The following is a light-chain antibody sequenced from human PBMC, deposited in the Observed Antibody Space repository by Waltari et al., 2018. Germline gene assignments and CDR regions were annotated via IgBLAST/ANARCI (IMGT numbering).Light chain of an antibody. CDR3: CSYAGDFTWV. CDR1: SSDVGGYNH. J-gene: IGLJ3*02. V-gene: IGLV2-11*01. CDR2: DVS. Sequence: HSALTQPRSVSGSPGQSVTISCTGTSSDVGGYNHVSWYQQHPDKAPKLMVYDVSERPSGVPDRFSGSKSGDTASLIISGLQAEDEADYYCCSYAGDFTWVFGGGTRLTVL.